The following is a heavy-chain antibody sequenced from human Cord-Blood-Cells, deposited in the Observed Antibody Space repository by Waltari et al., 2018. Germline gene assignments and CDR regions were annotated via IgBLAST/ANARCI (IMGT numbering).Heavy chain of an antibody. CDR2: IYYSGGT. D-gene: IGHD6-13*01. J-gene: IGHJ5*02. V-gene: IGHV4-59*01. CDR3: ARGYSSSWYWFDP. Sequence: QVQLQESGPGLVKPSETLSLTCTVSGGSISSYYWSWIRQPPGKGLEWIGYIYYSGGTNYNPSHKSRVTISVDTSKNQFSLKLSSVTAADTAVYYCARGYSSSWYWFDPWGQGTLVTVSS. CDR1: GGSISSYY.